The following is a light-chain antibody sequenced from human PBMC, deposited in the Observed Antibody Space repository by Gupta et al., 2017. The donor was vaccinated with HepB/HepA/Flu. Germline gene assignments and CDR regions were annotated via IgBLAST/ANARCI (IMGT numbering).Light chain of an antibody. V-gene: IGLV1-40*01. J-gene: IGLJ3*02. CDR1: RSNIGAGFD. CDR3: QSYDISLNAWV. CDR2: TNN. Sequence: QSVLTQPPSVSGAPGQRITISRTGTRSNIGAGFDVQWYQQVPGTAPKLLISTNNNRPSGVPDRFSGSKSGTSASLAITGLQAEDEADYYCQSYDISLNAWVFGGGTKLTVL.